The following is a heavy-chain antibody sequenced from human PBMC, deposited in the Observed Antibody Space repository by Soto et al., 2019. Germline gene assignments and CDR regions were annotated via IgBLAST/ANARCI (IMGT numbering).Heavy chain of an antibody. Sequence: QVQLQESGPGLVKPSETLSLTCTVSGGSVSSGTYFWSWIRQSPGKLLEWIAYIYYSGSTNYNPSLQSQATISVDTSTSQVSLTLTSVTPADAAVYYCARSPNYYYYGFDVWGQGTTVIVSS. CDR1: GGSVSSGTYF. V-gene: IGHV4-61*01. CDR2: IYYSGST. CDR3: ARSPNYYYYGFDV. J-gene: IGHJ6*02.